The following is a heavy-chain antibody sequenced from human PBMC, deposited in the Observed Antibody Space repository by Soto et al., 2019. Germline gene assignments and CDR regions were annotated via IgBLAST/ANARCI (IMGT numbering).Heavy chain of an antibody. CDR3: ARGTYYYGSGSYSNYYYYYGMDV. J-gene: IGHJ6*01. CDR1: GYTFTSYA. D-gene: IGHD3-10*01. Sequence: ASVKVSCKASGYTFTSYAMHWVRQAPGQRLEWMGWINAGNGNTKYSQKFQGRVTITRDTSASTAYMELSSLRSEDTAVYYCARGTYYYGSGSYSNYYYYYGMDVWGQGTTVNVSS. V-gene: IGHV1-3*01. CDR2: INAGNGNT.